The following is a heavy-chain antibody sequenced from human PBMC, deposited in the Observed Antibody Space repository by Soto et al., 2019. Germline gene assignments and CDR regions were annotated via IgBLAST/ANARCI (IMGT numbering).Heavy chain of an antibody. CDR3: ARAYYDFWSGPYY. J-gene: IGHJ4*02. V-gene: IGHV3-33*01. CDR1: GFTFSSYG. D-gene: IGHD3-3*01. Sequence: GGSLRLSCAASGFTFSSYGMHWVRQAPGKGLEWVAVIWYDGSNKYYADSVKGRFTISRDNSKNTLYLQMNSLRAEDTAVYYCARAYYDFWSGPYYWGQGTLVTVSS. CDR2: IWYDGSNK.